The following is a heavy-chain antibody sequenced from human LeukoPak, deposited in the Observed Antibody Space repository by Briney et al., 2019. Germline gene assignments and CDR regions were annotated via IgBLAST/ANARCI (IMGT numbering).Heavy chain of an antibody. V-gene: IGHV3-48*02. CDR3: ARDLATSGYYFDS. D-gene: IGHD3-10*01. Sequence: GGSLGLSCAASGFTFETYSMNWVRQAPGKGLQWVSYISGSTETIYYADSVKGRFTISRDNAKNSLSLQMNSLRDEDTAVYYCARDLATSGYYFDSWGQGTLVTVSS. J-gene: IGHJ4*02. CDR2: ISGSTETI. CDR1: GFTFETYS.